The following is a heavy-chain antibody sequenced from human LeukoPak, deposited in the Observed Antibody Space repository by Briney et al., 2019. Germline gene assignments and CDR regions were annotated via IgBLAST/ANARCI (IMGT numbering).Heavy chain of an antibody. D-gene: IGHD3-10*01. CDR3: ANPPRGDY. CDR1: GFTVSRNY. CDR2: IYSGGNT. J-gene: IGHJ4*02. Sequence: SGGSLRLSCAASGFTVSRNYMSWVRQAPGKGLEWVSVIYSGGNTYYADSVKGRFTISRDNSKNTLYLQMNSLTAEDTAVYYCANPPRGDYWGLGTLVTVSS. V-gene: IGHV3-53*01.